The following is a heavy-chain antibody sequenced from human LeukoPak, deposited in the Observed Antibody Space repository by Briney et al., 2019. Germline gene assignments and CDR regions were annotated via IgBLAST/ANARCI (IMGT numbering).Heavy chain of an antibody. CDR2: IIPIFGTA. J-gene: IGHJ6*03. CDR1: GGTFSSYA. CDR3: ARGLLVHKRHYYYYMDV. D-gene: IGHD2-21*01. V-gene: IGHV1-69*05. Sequence: SVKVSCKASGGTFSSYAISWVRQAPGQGREWMGGIIPIFGTANYAQKFQGRVTITTDESTSTAYMELSSLRSEDTAVYYCARGLLVHKRHYYYYMDVWGKGTTVTVSS.